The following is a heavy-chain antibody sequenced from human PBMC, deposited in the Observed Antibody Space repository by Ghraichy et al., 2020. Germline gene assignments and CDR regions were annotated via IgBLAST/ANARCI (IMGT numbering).Heavy chain of an antibody. D-gene: IGHD6-19*01. CDR3: AKEHSSGWYFDY. CDR1: GVTFSSYA. CDR2: ISDSGGNT. V-gene: IGHV3-23*01. Sequence: GESLNISCAASGVTFSSYALSWVRQAPGKGLEWVSVISDSGGNTHYADSVKGRFTISRDNSKNTLYLQMNSLRAEDTAIYYCAKEHSSGWYFDYWGQGTLVTVSS. J-gene: IGHJ4*02.